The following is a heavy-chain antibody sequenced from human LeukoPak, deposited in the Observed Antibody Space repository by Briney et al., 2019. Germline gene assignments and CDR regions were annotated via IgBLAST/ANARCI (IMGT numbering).Heavy chain of an antibody. Sequence: PSETLSLTCAVSGYSISSGYYWGWIRQPPGEGLGWIGRIYHSGSTYYNPSLKSRVTISVDTSKNQFSLKLSSVTAADTAVYYCARALGTMVRGTNYYYYYYMDVWGKGTTVTVSS. CDR1: GYSISSGYY. J-gene: IGHJ6*03. D-gene: IGHD3-10*01. CDR2: IYHSGST. V-gene: IGHV4-38-2*01. CDR3: ARALGTMVRGTNYYYYYYMDV.